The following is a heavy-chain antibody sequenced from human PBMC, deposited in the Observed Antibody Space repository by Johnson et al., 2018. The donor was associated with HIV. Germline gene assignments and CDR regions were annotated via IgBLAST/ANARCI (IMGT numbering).Heavy chain of an antibody. CDR2: IGTAGDT. D-gene: IGHD1-26*01. V-gene: IGHV3-13*01. Sequence: VQLVESGGGLVQPGGSLRLSCAASGFTFSSYDMHWVRQATGKGLEWVSAIGTAGDTYYQGSVKGRFTLSRENAKNSLYLQMKSLRAGDTAVYYCARVMYGGSSKSAAFDIWGQGTMVTVSS. CDR1: GFTFSSYD. CDR3: ARVMYGGSSKSAAFDI. J-gene: IGHJ3*02.